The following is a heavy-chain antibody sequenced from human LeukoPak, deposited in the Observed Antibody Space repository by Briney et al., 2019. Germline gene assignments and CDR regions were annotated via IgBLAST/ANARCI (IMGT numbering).Heavy chain of an antibody. Sequence: PGGSLRLSCAASGFTFSTNYMSWVRQAPGKGLEWVSVIYSGGSPYYADSVKGRFIISRDNSKNTLYLQMNSLRAEDTAVYYCARDLNYYDSSGYGHWGQGTLVTVSS. J-gene: IGHJ4*02. V-gene: IGHV3-53*01. CDR2: IYSGGSP. CDR1: GFTFSTNY. CDR3: ARDLNYYDSSGYGH. D-gene: IGHD3-22*01.